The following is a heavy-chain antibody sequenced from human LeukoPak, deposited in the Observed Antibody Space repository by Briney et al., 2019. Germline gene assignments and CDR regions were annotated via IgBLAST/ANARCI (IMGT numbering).Heavy chain of an antibody. V-gene: IGHV3-7*01. CDR3: ARDAGAFDI. J-gene: IGHJ3*02. Sequence: GGSLRLSCAASGFTFSTYWMSWVRQTPGKGLEWVANIEQDGSDKYYVDSVRGRFTISRDNAKNSLYLQMNSLRVEDTAVYYCARDAGAFDIWGQGTMVTVSS. CDR1: GFTFSTYW. CDR2: IEQDGSDK.